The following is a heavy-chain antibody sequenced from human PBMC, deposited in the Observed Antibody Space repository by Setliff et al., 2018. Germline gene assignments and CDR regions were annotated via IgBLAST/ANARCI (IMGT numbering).Heavy chain of an antibody. CDR3: ARVGSSSWLHPDVYYYYGMDV. CDR1: GHTFTSYF. J-gene: IGHJ6*02. V-gene: IGHV1-46*01. D-gene: IGHD6-13*01. Sequence: GASVKVSCKASGHTFTSYFMQWVRQAPGQGLEWMGMINPSGGYTIYAQKFQGRVTMTTDTSTSTAYMELRSLRSDDTAVYYCARVGSSSWLHPDVYYYYGMDVWGQGTTVTVSS. CDR2: INPSGGYT.